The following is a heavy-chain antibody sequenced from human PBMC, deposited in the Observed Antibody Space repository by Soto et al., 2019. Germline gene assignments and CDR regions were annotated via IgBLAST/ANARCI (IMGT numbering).Heavy chain of an antibody. Sequence: QVQLVQSGAEVKKPGASVKVSCKASGYTFTSYGIRWVRQAPGQGLEWMGWISAYNGNTNYAQKLQGRVTMTTDTSTSTAYMELRSLRSDDTAVYYCASSKADSGSPGNFDYWGQGTLVTVSS. CDR3: ASSKADSGSPGNFDY. D-gene: IGHD1-26*01. CDR1: GYTFTSYG. J-gene: IGHJ4*02. CDR2: ISAYNGNT. V-gene: IGHV1-18*01.